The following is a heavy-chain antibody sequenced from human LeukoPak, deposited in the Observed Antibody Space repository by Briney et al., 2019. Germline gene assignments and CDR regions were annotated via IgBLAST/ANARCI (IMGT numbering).Heavy chain of an antibody. J-gene: IGHJ6*03. D-gene: IGHD6-13*01. Sequence: GGSLRLSCAASGFTFSSYGLHWVRQAPGKGLEWVAVISYDGSNKYYAESVKGRFTISRDNSKNTLYLQMNSLRAKDTAVYYCAKDRRVAAAGTYYYYYMDVWGKGTTVTISS. CDR1: GFTFSSYG. CDR3: AKDRRVAAAGTYYYYYMDV. CDR2: ISYDGSNK. V-gene: IGHV3-30*18.